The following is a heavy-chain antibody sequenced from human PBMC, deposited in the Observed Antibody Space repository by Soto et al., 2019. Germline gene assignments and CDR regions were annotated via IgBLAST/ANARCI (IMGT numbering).Heavy chain of an antibody. CDR3: ARVLIVATIIDI. CDR1: GGSISSSSYY. CDR2: IYYSGNT. J-gene: IGHJ3*02. V-gene: IGHV4-39*01. D-gene: IGHD5-12*01. Sequence: QLQLQESGPGLVKPSETLSLTCTVSGGSISSSSYYWGWIRQPPGKGLVWIGSIYYSGNTYYNPSLKSRVSISGDTSKNQFSLKLSSVTAADTAVYYCARVLIVATIIDIWGQGPMVTVSS.